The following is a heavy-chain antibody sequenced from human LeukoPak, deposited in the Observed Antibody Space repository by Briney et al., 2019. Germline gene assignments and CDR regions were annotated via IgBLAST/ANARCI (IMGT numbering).Heavy chain of an antibody. J-gene: IGHJ4*02. Sequence: PPQTLSLTCAVSGGSISSGGYSWSWIRQPPGKGLEWIGYIYHSGSTYYNPSLKSRVTISVDRSKNQFSLKLSSVTAADTAVYYCARGSSYYYDSSGYYVDYWGQGTLVTVSS. CDR3: ARGSSYYYDSSGYYVDY. CDR2: IYHSGST. CDR1: GGSISSGGYS. V-gene: IGHV4-30-2*01. D-gene: IGHD3-22*01.